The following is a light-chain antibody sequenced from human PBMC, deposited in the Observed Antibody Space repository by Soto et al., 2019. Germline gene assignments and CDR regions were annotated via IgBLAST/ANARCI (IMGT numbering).Light chain of an antibody. V-gene: IGKV3-15*01. Sequence: EIVMTQSPATLSVSPGERATLSCRASQSVSSNLAWYQQKPGQAPRLLIYGASTRATGIPARFSGSGSGTEFPLTISSLQSEDFAVFHCQQYNNWPGTFGPGTKVDIK. CDR3: QQYNNWPGT. CDR2: GAS. CDR1: QSVSSN. J-gene: IGKJ3*01.